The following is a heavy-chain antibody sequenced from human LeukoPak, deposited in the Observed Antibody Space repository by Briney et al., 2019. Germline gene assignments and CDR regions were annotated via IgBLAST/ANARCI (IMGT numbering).Heavy chain of an antibody. J-gene: IGHJ4*02. CDR1: GFTFSSYS. D-gene: IGHD3-22*01. CDR2: ISSSSSTI. CDR3: ARGPYYDSSGYYYGGDY. V-gene: IGHV3-48*01. Sequence: GGSLRLSCAASGFTFSSYSMNWVRQAPGKGLEWVSYISSSSSTIYYADSVKGRFTISRDNAKNSLYLQMNSLRAEDTAVYYCARGPYYDSSGYYYGGDYWGQGTLVTVSS.